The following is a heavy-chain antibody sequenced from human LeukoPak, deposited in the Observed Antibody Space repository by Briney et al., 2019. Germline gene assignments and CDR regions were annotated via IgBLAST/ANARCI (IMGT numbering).Heavy chain of an antibody. J-gene: IGHJ6*04. V-gene: IGHV3-21*01. CDR2: ISSSSSYI. Sequence: GGSLRLSCAASGFTFSSYSMNWVRQAPGKGLEWVSSISSSSSYIYYADSVKGRFTISRDNAKSSLYLQVNSLRAEDTAVYYCATPAGEVPAASHYYGMDVWGKGTTVTVSS. CDR1: GFTFSSYS. CDR3: ATPAGEVPAASHYYGMDV. D-gene: IGHD2-2*01.